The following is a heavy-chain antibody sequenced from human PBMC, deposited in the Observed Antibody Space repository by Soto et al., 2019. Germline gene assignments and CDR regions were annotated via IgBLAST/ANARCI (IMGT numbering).Heavy chain of an antibody. V-gene: IGHV4-39*01. Sequence: SETLSLTCSVSRGSIRSGSYYWAWVRQTPGTGLEWIATISYTGTTYYNPSLKSRVAISVDLSKNQFSLRLNSVTAADTAVYYSASRPIFGFSYGPFDYWGQGALVTVSS. CDR2: ISYTGTT. CDR1: RGSIRSGSYY. J-gene: IGHJ4*02. D-gene: IGHD3-3*01. CDR3: ASRPIFGFSYGPFDY.